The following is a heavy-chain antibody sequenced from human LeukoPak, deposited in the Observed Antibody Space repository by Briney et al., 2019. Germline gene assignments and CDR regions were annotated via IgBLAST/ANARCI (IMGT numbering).Heavy chain of an antibody. D-gene: IGHD3-16*01. CDR3: AKDGPYYDYVWGFDY. CDR2: IRYDGSNK. Sequence: GGSLRLSCAASGFTFSSYDIHWVRQAPGKGLEWVAFIRYDGSNKYYADSVKGRFTISRDNSKNTLYLQMNSLRAEDTAVYYCAKDGPYYDYVWGFDYWGQGTLVTVSS. CDR1: GFTFSSYD. J-gene: IGHJ4*02. V-gene: IGHV3-30*02.